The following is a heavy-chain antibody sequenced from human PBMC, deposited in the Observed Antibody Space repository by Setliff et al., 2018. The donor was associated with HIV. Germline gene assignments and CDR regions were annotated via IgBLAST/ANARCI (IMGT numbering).Heavy chain of an antibody. J-gene: IGHJ4*02. D-gene: IGHD6-13*01. V-gene: IGHV3-74*01. CDR1: GFTFSDYW. Sequence: GGSLRLSCAVSGFTFSDYWMHWVRRGPGRGLEWVSRIGRDGTVANYADSVKGRFTISRDNARNTLFLQMNSLGVEDTALYYCGRDVHDAAADNWGRGTLVTVSS. CDR3: GRDVHDAAADN. CDR2: IGRDGTVA.